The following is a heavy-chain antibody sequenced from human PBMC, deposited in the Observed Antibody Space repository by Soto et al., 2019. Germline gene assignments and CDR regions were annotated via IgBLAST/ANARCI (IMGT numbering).Heavy chain of an antibody. J-gene: IGHJ5*02. D-gene: IGHD3-10*01. Sequence: SETRSLTCAVYGGCFRGYYWGWIRQPPGKGLEWIGELNHSGSNNYNPSRKRRVNISGDTSKDQFSLTVSAVTAADTAVYYCARLPFSARTYYYGSGSQPKPRSHWFAPWGQGTLVPVSS. CDR3: ARLPFSARTYYYGSGSQPKPRSHWFAP. V-gene: IGHV4-34*01. CDR1: GGCFRGYY. CDR2: LNHSGSN.